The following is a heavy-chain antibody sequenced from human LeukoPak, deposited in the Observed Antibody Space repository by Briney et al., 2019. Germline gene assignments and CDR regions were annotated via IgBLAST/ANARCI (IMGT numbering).Heavy chain of an antibody. CDR3: ARVFRRSSGYYVHPYYYYYMDV. V-gene: IGHV1-18*01. D-gene: IGHD3-22*01. Sequence: GASVKVSCKASGYTFTSYGISWVRQAPGQGLEWMGWISAYNGNTNYAQKLQGRVTMTTDTSTSTAYMELRSLRSDDTAVYYCARVFRRSSGYYVHPYYYYYMDVWGKGTTVTISS. CDR2: ISAYNGNT. J-gene: IGHJ6*03. CDR1: GYTFTSYG.